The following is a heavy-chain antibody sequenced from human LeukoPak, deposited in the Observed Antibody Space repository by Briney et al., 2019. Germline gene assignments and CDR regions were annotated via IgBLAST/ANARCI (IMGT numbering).Heavy chain of an antibody. D-gene: IGHD3-16*01. CDR2: IYSDGRT. Sequence: GGSLRLSCAASGVTVSSNYMSWVRQAPGKGLEWVSVIYSDGRTFHADSVKGRFAISRDNSKNTLYLQMNRLRAEDSAVYHCVRDKGDDVGHTWGQGTPVTVSS. CDR1: GVTVSSNY. V-gene: IGHV3-66*01. J-gene: IGHJ5*02. CDR3: VRDKGDDVGHT.